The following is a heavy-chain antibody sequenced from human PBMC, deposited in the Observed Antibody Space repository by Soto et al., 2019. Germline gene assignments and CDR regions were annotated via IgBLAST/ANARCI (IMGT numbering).Heavy chain of an antibody. CDR3: ARDSYAPHV. Sequence: EEKLLESGGGSVQPGGSLRLSCAASGFTVSNYWMHWVRQAPGKGLVWVSRINIDGSGTTYADSVKGRFTISRDNAKNTVFLEMKNLIAEDTAVYYCARDSYAPHVWGQGTTVTVSS. V-gene: IGHV3-74*03. D-gene: IGHD4-17*01. CDR2: INIDGSGT. CDR1: GFTVSNYW. J-gene: IGHJ6*02.